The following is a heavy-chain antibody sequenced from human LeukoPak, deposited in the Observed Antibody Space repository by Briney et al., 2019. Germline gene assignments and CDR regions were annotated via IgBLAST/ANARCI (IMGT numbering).Heavy chain of an antibody. CDR1: GYTFTGHY. J-gene: IGHJ6*03. CDR3: ARDEASSTIFGVNYYYYYMDV. V-gene: IGHV1-2*02. CDR2: SNPNSGGT. Sequence: ASVKVSCKASGYTFTGHYMHWVRQAPGQGLEWMGWSNPNSGGTNYAQKFQGRVTMTRDTSISTAYMELSRLRSDDTAVYYCARDEASSTIFGVNYYYYYMDVWGKGTTVTVSS. D-gene: IGHD3-3*01.